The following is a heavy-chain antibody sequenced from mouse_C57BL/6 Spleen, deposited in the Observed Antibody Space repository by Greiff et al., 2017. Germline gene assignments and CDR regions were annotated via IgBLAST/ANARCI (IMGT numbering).Heavy chain of an antibody. CDR1: GYTFTSYW. Sequence: QVQLKESGAELAKPGASVKLSCKASGYTFTSYWMHWVNQRPGQGLEWIGYINPSSGYTKYNQKFKDKATLTADKSSSTAYMQLSRLRYEDSAVYDCASTTEVAHRYCDDWGTGTTGTVSA. J-gene: IGHJ1*03. CDR3: ASTTEVAHRYCDD. D-gene: IGHD1-1*01. V-gene: IGHV1-7*01. CDR2: INPSSGYT.